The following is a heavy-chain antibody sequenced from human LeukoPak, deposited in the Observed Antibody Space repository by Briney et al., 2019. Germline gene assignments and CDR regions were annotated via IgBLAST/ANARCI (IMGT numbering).Heavy chain of an antibody. J-gene: IGHJ4*02. CDR2: MNPNSGNT. Sequence: ASVKVSCEASGYTFTSYDINWVRQATGQGLEWMGWMNPNSGNTGYAQKFQGRVTITRNTSISTAYMELSSLRSEDTAVYYCARGPYYYYGSGSRLDYWGQGTLVTVSS. D-gene: IGHD3-10*01. V-gene: IGHV1-8*03. CDR1: GYTFTSYD. CDR3: ARGPYYYYGSGSRLDY.